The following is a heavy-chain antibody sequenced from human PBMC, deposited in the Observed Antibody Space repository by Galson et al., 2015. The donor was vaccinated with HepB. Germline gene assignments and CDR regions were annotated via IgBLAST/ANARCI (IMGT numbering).Heavy chain of an antibody. CDR1: GFTFSSYS. V-gene: IGHV3-21*01. D-gene: IGHD3-3*01. CDR2: ISSSSSYI. J-gene: IGHJ4*02. Sequence: SLRLSCAASGFTFSSYSMNWVRQAPGKGLEWVSSISSSSSYIYYADSVKGRFTISRDNAKNSLYLQMNSLRAEDTAVYYCARDPRDYDFWSGYYFDYWGQGTLVTVSS. CDR3: ARDPRDYDFWSGYYFDY.